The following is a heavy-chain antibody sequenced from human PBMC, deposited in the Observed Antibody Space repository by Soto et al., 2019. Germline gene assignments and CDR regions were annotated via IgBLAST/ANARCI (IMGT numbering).Heavy chain of an antibody. CDR1: GGSVRSGSYY. D-gene: IGHD3-22*01. Sequence: PSETLSLTCSVSGGSVRSGSYYWTWIRQPPGKGLEWIGYIYQSGTTNYNASLKSRVTISIDTSKNQFFLKLNSVTAADTAVYYCARESSGRHDYCGQGTLVTVSS. CDR2: IYQSGTT. V-gene: IGHV4-61*01. CDR3: ARESSGRHDY. J-gene: IGHJ4*02.